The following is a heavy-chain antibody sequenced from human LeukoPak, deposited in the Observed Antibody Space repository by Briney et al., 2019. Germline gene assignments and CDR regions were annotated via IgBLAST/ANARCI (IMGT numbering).Heavy chain of an antibody. V-gene: IGHV4-59*01. D-gene: IGHD3-16*01. CDR1: GGTFSNYY. Sequence: PSETLSLTCIASGGTFSNYYRSWIRQPPGKGLEWIGYIIYSGSTAYNPSLMSGVTISIDAAKAQFSLKLSSVTAADTAVYYWARWPRGTMISFRPGDQGTLVSVPS. CDR3: ARWPRGTMISFRP. J-gene: IGHJ5*02. CDR2: IIYSGST.